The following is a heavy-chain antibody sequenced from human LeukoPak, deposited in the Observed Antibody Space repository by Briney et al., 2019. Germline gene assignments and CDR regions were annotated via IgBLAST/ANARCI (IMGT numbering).Heavy chain of an antibody. CDR1: GFTFSSYS. CDR2: ISSSSSYI. D-gene: IGHD1-26*01. CDR3: ARDEWGDAFDI. V-gene: IGHV3-21*01. Sequence: KPGGSLRLSCAASGFTFSSYSMNWVRQAPGKGLERVSSISSSSSYIHSADSVRGRFTISRGNAKNSLFLQMNSLRAEDTAVYYCARDEWGDAFDIWGQGTMVTVFS. J-gene: IGHJ3*02.